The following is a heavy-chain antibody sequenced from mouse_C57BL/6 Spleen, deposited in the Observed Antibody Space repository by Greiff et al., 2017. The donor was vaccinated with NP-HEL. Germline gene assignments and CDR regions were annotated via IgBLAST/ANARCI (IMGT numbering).Heavy chain of an antibody. CDR2: IYPGRGST. V-gene: IGHV1-55*01. D-gene: IGHD2-4*01. Sequence: QVQLQQPGAELVQPGSSVKLSCKASGYTFTSYWITWVKQRPGQGLEWIGDIYPGRGSTNYNEKFKSKATLTVDKSSSTAYMQLSSLTSEDSAVYYCARRDDYGWLAYWGQGTLVTVSA. J-gene: IGHJ3*01. CDR1: GYTFTSYW. CDR3: ARRDDYGWLAY.